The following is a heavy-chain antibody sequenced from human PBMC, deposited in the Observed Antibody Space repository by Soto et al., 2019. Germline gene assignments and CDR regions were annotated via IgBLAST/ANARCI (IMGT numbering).Heavy chain of an antibody. J-gene: IGHJ4*02. Sequence: RRSLRLSCAASAFISSNYAISWVRQPPEKGMEWVSSISKSPGSTYYADPMKGRFTITRDNSKNTVYLQINSLRAEDTFLYYCASYFQPPRPYRGQGTLVTGSS. D-gene: IGHD3-10*01. CDR3: ASYFQPPRPY. V-gene: IGHV3-23*01. CDR2: ISKSPGST. CDR1: AFISSNYA.